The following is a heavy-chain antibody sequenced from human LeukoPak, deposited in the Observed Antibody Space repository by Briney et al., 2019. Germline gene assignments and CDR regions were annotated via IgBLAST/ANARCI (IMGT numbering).Heavy chain of an antibody. CDR2: ISSSSSYI. CDR1: GSTFSSYS. D-gene: IGHD4-17*01. J-gene: IGHJ4*02. CDR3: ARVVYGDYGGL. V-gene: IGHV3-21*01. Sequence: GGSLRLSCAASGSTFSSYSMNWFRQAPGKGLEWVSSISSSSSYIYYADSVKGRFTISRDNAKNSLYLQMNSLRAEDTAVYYCARVVYGDYGGLWGQGTIVTVSS.